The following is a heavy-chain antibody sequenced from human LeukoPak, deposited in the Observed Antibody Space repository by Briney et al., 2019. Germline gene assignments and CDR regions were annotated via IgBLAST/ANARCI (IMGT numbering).Heavy chain of an antibody. D-gene: IGHD3-9*01. J-gene: IGHJ4*02. Sequence: SETLSLTCAVSGYSISSGYYWGWIRQPPGKGLEWIGSIYHSGSTYYNPSLKSRVTISVDTSKSQFSLKLSSVTAADTAVYYCARHSNSYDILTGYSLYYFDYWGQGTLVTVSS. CDR1: GYSISSGYY. V-gene: IGHV4-38-2*01. CDR3: ARHSNSYDILTGYSLYYFDY. CDR2: IYHSGST.